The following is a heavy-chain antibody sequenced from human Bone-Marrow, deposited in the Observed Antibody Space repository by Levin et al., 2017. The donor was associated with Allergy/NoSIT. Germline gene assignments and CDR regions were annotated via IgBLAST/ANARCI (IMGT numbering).Heavy chain of an antibody. V-gene: IGHV3-30*04. CDR3: ASPAKPESNH. CDR1: GLSFSSFA. CDR2: IADDGSHQ. D-gene: IGHD1-14*01. J-gene: IGHJ1*01. Sequence: GGSLRLSCAASGLSFSSFAMHWVRLAPGKGLEWVAGIADDGSHQHYADSVKGRFIISRDNSKNTLFLQMNSLRADDTALYYCASPAKPESNHWGQGTQVTVSS.